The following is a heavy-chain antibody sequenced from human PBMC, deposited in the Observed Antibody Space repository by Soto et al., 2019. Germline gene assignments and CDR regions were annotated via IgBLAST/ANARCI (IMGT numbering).Heavy chain of an antibody. J-gene: IGHJ4*02. CDR1: GYTFTSYS. CDR2: INPSGGST. CDR3: ARVDESGYLDY. Sequence: GASVKVSCKASGYTFTSYSMYWVRQAPGQGLEWMGIINPSGGSTSYAQKFQGRVTMTRDTSTSTVYMELSSLRSEDTAVYYCARVDESGYLDYWGQGTLVTVSS. V-gene: IGHV1-46*01. D-gene: IGHD3-3*01.